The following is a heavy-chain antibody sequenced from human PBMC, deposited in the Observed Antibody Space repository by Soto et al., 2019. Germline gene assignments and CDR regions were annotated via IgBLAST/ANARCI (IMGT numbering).Heavy chain of an antibody. J-gene: IGHJ6*02. V-gene: IGHV3-30*03. CDR3: AREYTAWPLAYGLDV. Sequence: PGGSLRLSCAASRFTFSSYGMHWVRQAPGKGLEWVALISYNGSNKYYADSVKGRFTISRDNAENSVSLQMNSLRAEDTAVYYCAREYTAWPLAYGLDVWGQGATVTVSS. D-gene: IGHD2-2*02. CDR1: RFTFSSYG. CDR2: ISYNGSNK.